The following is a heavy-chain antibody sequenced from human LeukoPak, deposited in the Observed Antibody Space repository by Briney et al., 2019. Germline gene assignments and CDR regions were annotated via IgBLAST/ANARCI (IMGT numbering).Heavy chain of an antibody. CDR2: INKDGSKK. Sequence: GGSLRLSCAASGFTFSDYWMNWVRQAPGKGLEWLANINKDGSKKDYVDPVKGRFTISRDNAKNSPSLQMDSLRVEDTAVYHCVRDAPGREGPHYWGQGILVTVSS. CDR1: GFTFSDYW. D-gene: IGHD1-26*01. V-gene: IGHV3-7*01. J-gene: IGHJ4*02. CDR3: VRDAPGREGPHY.